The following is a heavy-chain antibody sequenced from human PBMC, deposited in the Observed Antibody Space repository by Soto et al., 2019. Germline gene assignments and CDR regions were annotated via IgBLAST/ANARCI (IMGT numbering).Heavy chain of an antibody. CDR3: ARHGGLSAAGTF. CDR2: IYPGDSDT. Sequence: ELLRISCNGSGYSCTGHGVGWVSEMPGKGLEWMGIIYPGDSDTRYSPSFQGQVTISADKSISTAYLQWSSLKASDTAMYYCARHGGLSAAGTFWGQGTLVTVS. V-gene: IGHV5-51*01. J-gene: IGHJ4*02. D-gene: IGHD6-13*01. CDR1: GYSCTGHG.